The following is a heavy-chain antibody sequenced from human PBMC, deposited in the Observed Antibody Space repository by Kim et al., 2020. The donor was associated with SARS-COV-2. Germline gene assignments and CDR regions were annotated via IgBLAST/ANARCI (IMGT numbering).Heavy chain of an antibody. CDR3: ARVEQWWRHWYFDF. D-gene: IGHD2-21*02. CDR1: GGSTSSSGYY. Sequence: SETLSLTCTVSGGSTSSSGYYWTWIRQLPGKGLEWIGYTFESESTYYNPALKSRVTISLDTSQDQFSLKLTSAVAADTAVYYCARVEQWWRHWYFDFWCR. CDR2: TFESEST. J-gene: IGHJ2*01. V-gene: IGHV4-31*03.